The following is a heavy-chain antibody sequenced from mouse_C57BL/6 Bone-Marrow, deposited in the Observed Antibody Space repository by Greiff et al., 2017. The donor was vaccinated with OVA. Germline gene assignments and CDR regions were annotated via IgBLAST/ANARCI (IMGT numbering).Heavy chain of an antibody. J-gene: IGHJ2*01. V-gene: IGHV5-17*01. Sequence: EVQVVESGGGLVKPGGSLKLSCAASGFTFSDYGMHWVRQAPEKGLEWVAYISSGSSTISSADTVKGRFTISRDNAKNTLFLQMTSLRSEDTAMYYCARGSYFDYWGQGTTLTVSS. CDR2: ISSGSSTI. CDR1: GFTFSDYG. D-gene: IGHD1-1*01. CDR3: ARGSYFDY.